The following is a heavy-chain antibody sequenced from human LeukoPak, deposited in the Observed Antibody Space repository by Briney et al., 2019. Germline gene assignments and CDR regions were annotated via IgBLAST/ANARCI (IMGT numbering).Heavy chain of an antibody. CDR3: ARSGYYDSSSYYSRSVLLYHPYDI. J-gene: IGHJ3*02. CDR2: IYHSGST. D-gene: IGHD3-22*01. CDR1: GYTISSGYY. V-gene: IGHV4-38-2*02. Sequence: SETLSLTCTVSGYTISSGYYWGWIRQPPGKGLEWIGSIYHSGSTYYNRSLKIRVTISVDTSKNQFSLKLSSVTAADTAVYYCARSGYYDSSSYYSRSVLLYHPYDIWGQGTMVTVSS.